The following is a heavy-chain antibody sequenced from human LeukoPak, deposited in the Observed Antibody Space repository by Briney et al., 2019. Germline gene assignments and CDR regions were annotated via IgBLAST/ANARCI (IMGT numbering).Heavy chain of an antibody. CDR3: ARESRRGNAFDI. V-gene: IGHV3-53*01. CDR2: IYTGGTT. CDR1: GFTVSSNY. J-gene: IGHJ3*02. Sequence: PGGSLRLSCAASGFTVSSNYMNWVRQAPGKGLEWVSVIYTGGTTYYADSVKGRFTISRDNSKNTLYLQMNSLRAEDTAVYYCARESRRGNAFDIWGQGTMVTVSS. D-gene: IGHD3-16*01.